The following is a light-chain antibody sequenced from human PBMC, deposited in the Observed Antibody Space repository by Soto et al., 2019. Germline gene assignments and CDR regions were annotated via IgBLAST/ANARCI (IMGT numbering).Light chain of an antibody. Sequence: QPALTQPASVSGSPGQSITISCTGTSSDVGGYNYVSWYQQHPGKAPKLMIYDVSNRPSGVSNRFSGSKSGNTASLTISGLQAEDGADYYCSSYTSSSTLFGGGTKVPVL. J-gene: IGLJ2*01. CDR1: SSDVGGYNY. V-gene: IGLV2-14*01. CDR3: SSYTSSSTL. CDR2: DVS.